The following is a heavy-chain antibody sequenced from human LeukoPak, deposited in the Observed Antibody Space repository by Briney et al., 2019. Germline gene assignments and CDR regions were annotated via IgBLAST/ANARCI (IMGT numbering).Heavy chain of an antibody. CDR2: INHSGST. Sequence: PSETLSLTCAVYGGSLSGHYWSWLRQPPGKGLEWIGEINHSGSTTYNPSLKSRVTISVDTSKNQFSLKLTSVTAADTAVYYCARNEDCSGGSCYNWFDHWGQGTLVTVSS. J-gene: IGHJ5*02. CDR3: ARNEDCSGGSCYNWFDH. CDR1: GGSLSGHY. D-gene: IGHD2-15*01. V-gene: IGHV4-34*01.